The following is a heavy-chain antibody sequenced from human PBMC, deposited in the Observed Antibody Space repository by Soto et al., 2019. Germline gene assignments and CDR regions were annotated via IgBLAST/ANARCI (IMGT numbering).Heavy chain of an antibody. CDR3: ASELLWFGEASGV. D-gene: IGHD3-10*01. CDR1: GFTVISNY. CDR2: IYSGGST. Sequence: GGSLRLSCAASGFTVISNYMSWVLQAPGKGLEWVSVIYSGGSTYYADSVKGRFTISRHNSKNTLYLQMNSLRAEDTAVYYCASELLWFGEASGVWGKGTTVTVSS. V-gene: IGHV3-53*04. J-gene: IGHJ6*04.